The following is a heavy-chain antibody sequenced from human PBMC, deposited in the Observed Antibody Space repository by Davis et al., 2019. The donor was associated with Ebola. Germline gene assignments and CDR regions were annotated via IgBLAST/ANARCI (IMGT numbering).Heavy chain of an antibody. CDR3: ASLRRTITGMDDGFDV. Sequence: KVSCKGSDNTFTNYWIGWVRQMPGKGLEWMGIIYTGDSDTRYSPSFRGQVTIPADKSTRTAYLQWGRLKASDTAMYYCASLRRTITGMDDGFDVWGQGTMVTVSS. CDR2: IYTGDSDT. D-gene: IGHD1-20*01. V-gene: IGHV5-51*01. J-gene: IGHJ3*01. CDR1: DNTFTNYW.